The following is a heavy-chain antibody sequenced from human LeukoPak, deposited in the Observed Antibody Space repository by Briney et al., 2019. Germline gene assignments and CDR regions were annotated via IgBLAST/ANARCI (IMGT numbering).Heavy chain of an antibody. CDR1: GGSFSGYY. J-gene: IGHJ4*02. CDR2: INHSGST. Sequence: SETLSLTCAVYGGSFSGYYWSWIRQPPGKGLEWIGEINHSGSTNYNPSLKSRVTISVDTSKNQFSLKLSSVTAADTAVYYCARGPSLYDSSGFHFDYWAQGTLVTVSS. D-gene: IGHD3-22*01. V-gene: IGHV4-34*01. CDR3: ARGPSLYDSSGFHFDY.